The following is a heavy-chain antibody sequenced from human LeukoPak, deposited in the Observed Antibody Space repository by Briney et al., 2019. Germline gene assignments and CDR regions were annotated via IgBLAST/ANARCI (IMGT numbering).Heavy chain of an antibody. J-gene: IGHJ4*02. CDR2: VYYSGKT. Sequence: SETLSLTCTVSGGSISSSSYYWGWIRQPPGKGLEWIGSVYYSGKTNYNPSLKNRVTISVDTSKNQFSLKLRSVTAADTAVFYCARQGYADFSPRPFDYWGQGTLVTVSS. V-gene: IGHV4-39*01. D-gene: IGHD4-17*01. CDR3: ARQGYADFSPRPFDY. CDR1: GGSISSSSYY.